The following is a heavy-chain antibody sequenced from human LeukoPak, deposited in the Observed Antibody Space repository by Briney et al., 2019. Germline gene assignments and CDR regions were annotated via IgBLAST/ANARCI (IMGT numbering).Heavy chain of an antibody. V-gene: IGHV3-48*03. CDR3: ARDQQTMVRGVLDY. J-gene: IGHJ4*02. CDR2: ISSSGSTI. Sequence: PGGSLRLSCAASGFTFSSYAMSWVRQAPGKGLEWVSYISSSGSTIYYADSVKGRFTISRDNAKNSLYLQMSSLRAEDTAVYYCARDQQTMVRGVLDYWGQGTLVTVSS. CDR1: GFTFSSYA. D-gene: IGHD3-10*01.